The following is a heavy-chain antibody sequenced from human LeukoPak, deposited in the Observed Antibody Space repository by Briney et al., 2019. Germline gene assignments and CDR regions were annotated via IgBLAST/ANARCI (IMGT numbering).Heavy chain of an antibody. CDR3: ARHRYDNTEYLIEYFDL. D-gene: IGHD6-6*01. CDR1: GDSISITNDY. J-gene: IGHJ2*01. CDR2: IHKSGNT. Sequence: SETLSLTCTVSGDSISITNDYWARIRQPPGTGLEWIGSIHKSGNTYYNSSLESRVTVSVDTSKNHFSLKLVSVTVADTAVYYCARHRYDNTEYLIEYFDLWGRGTLVSISS. V-gene: IGHV4-39*01.